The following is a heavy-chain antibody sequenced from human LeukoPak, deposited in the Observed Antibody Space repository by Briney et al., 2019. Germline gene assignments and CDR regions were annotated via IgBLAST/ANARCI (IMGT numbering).Heavy chain of an antibody. Sequence: GSLRLSCAASGFTFSSYSMNWVRQPPGKGLEWIGSIYYSGSTYYNPSLKSRVTISVDTSKNQFSLKLSSVTAADTAVYYCARLRGEPYYYYYMDVWGKGTTVTVSS. CDR2: IYYSGST. CDR1: GFTFSSYSMN. D-gene: IGHD1-14*01. CDR3: ARLRGEPYYYYYMDV. V-gene: IGHV4-39*01. J-gene: IGHJ6*03.